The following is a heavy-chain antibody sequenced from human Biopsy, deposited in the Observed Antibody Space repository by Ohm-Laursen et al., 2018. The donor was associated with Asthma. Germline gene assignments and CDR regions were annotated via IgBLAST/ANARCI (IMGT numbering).Heavy chain of an antibody. J-gene: IGHJ4*02. D-gene: IGHD1-14*01. CDR3: ARDGPELPTELDH. V-gene: IGHV3-21*05. CDR1: GFAFNNSS. Sequence: SLRLSCAASGFAFNNSSMTWVRQTPGRGLEWISYIGSRITDAIYYADSVKGRFTISRDNAKNSLYLQMNSLRAEDAAVYYCARDGPELPTELDHWGQGTLVTVSS. CDR2: IGSRITDAI.